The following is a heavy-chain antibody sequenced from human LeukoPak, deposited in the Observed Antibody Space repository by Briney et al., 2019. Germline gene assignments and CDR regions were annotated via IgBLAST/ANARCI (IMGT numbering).Heavy chain of an antibody. CDR2: IIPILGTA. V-gene: IGHV1-69*10. CDR3: AKPLSGYSYGYKGGAFDI. Sequence: SVKVSCKASGGTFSSYAISWVRQAPGQGLEWMGGIIPILGTASYAQKFQGRVTITADKSTSTAYMELSSLRSEDTAVYYCAKPLSGYSYGYKGGAFDIWGQGTIVTVSS. J-gene: IGHJ3*02. D-gene: IGHD5-18*01. CDR1: GGTFSSYA.